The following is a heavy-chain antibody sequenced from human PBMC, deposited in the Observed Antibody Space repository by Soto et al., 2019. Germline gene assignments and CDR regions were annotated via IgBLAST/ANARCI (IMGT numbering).Heavy chain of an antibody. D-gene: IGHD2-21*02. J-gene: IGHJ4*02. V-gene: IGHV4-30-4*01. CDR3: ASTIVVVTAIYFDY. CDR2: IYYSGST. Sequence: SETLSLTCTVSGGSISSGDYYWSWIRQPPGKGLEWIGYIYYSGSTYYNPSLKSRVTISVDTSKNQFSLKLSSVTAADTAVYYCASTIVVVTAIYFDYWGQGTLVTVS. CDR1: GGSISSGDYY.